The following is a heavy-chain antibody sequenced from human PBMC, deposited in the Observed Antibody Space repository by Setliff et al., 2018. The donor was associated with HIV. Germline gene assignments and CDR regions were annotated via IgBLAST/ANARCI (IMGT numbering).Heavy chain of an antibody. CDR3: VRSGYCSSASCLFKGWFDP. J-gene: IGHJ5*02. CDR2: IYYSGST. CDR1: GGSISSYY. V-gene: IGHV4-59*01. Sequence: SETLSLTCTVSGGSISSYYWSWIRQPPGKGLEWIGYIYYSGSTNYNPSLKSRVTISVDTSKNQFSLKLSSVTAADTAVYYCVRSGYCSSASCLFKGWFDPWGQGTLVTVSS. D-gene: IGHD2-2*01.